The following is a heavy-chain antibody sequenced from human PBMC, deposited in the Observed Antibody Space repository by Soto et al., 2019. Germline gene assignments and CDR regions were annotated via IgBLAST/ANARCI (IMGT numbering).Heavy chain of an antibody. CDR2: IWYDGSNR. CDR1: AFPFSSYG. J-gene: IGHJ4*02. V-gene: IGHV3-33*01. CDR3: ASSIN. Sequence: QVQLVESGGGVVQPGRSLRLSCAASAFPFSSYGMHWVRQAPGKGLEWVGVIWYDGSNRDYADSVKGRFTISRDNSKNTLYLQMNSLRADDTAVYYCASSINWGQGTLVTVSS.